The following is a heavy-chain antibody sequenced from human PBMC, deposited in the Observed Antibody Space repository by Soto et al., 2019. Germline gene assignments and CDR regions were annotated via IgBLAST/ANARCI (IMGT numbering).Heavy chain of an antibody. CDR1: GFTFSTSW. Sequence: EVQLVESGGGLVQPGESLRLSCAASGFTFSTSWMHWVRQPPGKGVVWVSRINSDGSTTNYADSVKGRFTISRDNAKNTLYLQMNSLRADDTALYYCASTLTGSTGYWGQGTLVTVSS. V-gene: IGHV3-74*01. J-gene: IGHJ4*02. D-gene: IGHD1-20*01. CDR3: ASTLTGSTGY. CDR2: INSDGSTT.